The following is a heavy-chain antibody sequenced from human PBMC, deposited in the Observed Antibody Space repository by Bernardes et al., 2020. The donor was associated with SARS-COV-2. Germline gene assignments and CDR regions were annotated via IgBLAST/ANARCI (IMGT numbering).Heavy chain of an antibody. CDR1: GCSVRSGSYY. V-gene: IGHV4-61*01. CDR3: AREGWWEFMYYFDY. D-gene: IGHD1-26*01. CDR2: IYYSGST. Sequence: SETLSLTCPVSGCSVRSGSYYWSWIRQTPGKGLEWIGFIYYSGSTDYNPSLKSRVTMSVDTSQTQFSLKLSSVTAADTAVYYCAREGWWEFMYYFDYWGQGTLVTVSS. J-gene: IGHJ4*02.